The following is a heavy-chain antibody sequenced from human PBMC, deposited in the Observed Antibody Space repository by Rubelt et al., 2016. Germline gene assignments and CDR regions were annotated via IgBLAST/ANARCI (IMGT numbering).Heavy chain of an antibody. D-gene: IGHD6-19*01. CDR2: IYHSGST. CDR3: ARLVIGMEWLGPLFDY. V-gene: IGHV4-39*01. Sequence: QLQLQESGPGLVKPSETLSLTCTVSGGSISSSSYYWGWIRQPPGTGLEWIGSIYHSGSTYYNPSLKSLGTISVDTSKNQFSLKLSSVTAADTAVYYCARLVIGMEWLGPLFDYWGQGTLVTVSS. CDR1: GGSISSSSYY. J-gene: IGHJ4*02.